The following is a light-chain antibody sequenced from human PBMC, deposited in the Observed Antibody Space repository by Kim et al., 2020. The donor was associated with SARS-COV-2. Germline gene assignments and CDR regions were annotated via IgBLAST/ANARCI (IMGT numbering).Light chain of an antibody. V-gene: IGLV2-14*03. CDR2: AVS. J-gene: IGLJ1*01. CDR3: SSYTRSSTNYV. CDR1: SSDVGSYNY. Sequence: QAIPISGTGTSSDVGSYNYVSWYQQRPGKAPKLMIYAVSNRPSGVSNRFSGSKSGHTASLTISGLQAEDEADYYCSSYTRSSTNYVFGTGTKVTVL.